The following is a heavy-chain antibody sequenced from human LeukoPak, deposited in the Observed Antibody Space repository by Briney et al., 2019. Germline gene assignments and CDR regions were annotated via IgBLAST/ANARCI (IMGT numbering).Heavy chain of an antibody. D-gene: IGHD6-13*01. CDR1: GYSFTDYW. CDR2: IYPGDSDT. Sequence: GESLKISCKGSGYSFTDYWIGWVRQMPGKGLEWMGIIYPGDSDTRYSPSFQGQVTISADKSISTAYLQWSSLKASDNALYYCARQIYSRSIGPDYWGQGTLVTVSS. CDR3: ARQIYSRSIGPDY. J-gene: IGHJ4*02. V-gene: IGHV5-51*01.